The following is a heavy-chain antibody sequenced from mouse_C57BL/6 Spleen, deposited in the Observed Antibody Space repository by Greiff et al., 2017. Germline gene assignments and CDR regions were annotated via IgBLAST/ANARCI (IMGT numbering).Heavy chain of an antibody. V-gene: IGHV1-82*01. Sequence: VQLQQSGPELVKPGASVKISCKASGYAFSSSWMNWVKQRPGKGLEWIGRIYPGDGDTNYNGKFKGKATLTADKSSSTAYMQLSSLTSEDSAVYFCAREDYGYGGEYFDVWGTGTTVTVSS. CDR1: GYAFSSSW. J-gene: IGHJ1*03. CDR3: AREDYGYGGEYFDV. D-gene: IGHD2-2*01. CDR2: IYPGDGDT.